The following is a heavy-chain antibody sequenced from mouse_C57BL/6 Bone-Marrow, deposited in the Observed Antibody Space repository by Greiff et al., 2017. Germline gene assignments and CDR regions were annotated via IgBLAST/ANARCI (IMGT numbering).Heavy chain of an antibody. J-gene: IGHJ3*01. V-gene: IGHV1-61*01. CDR3: ASDYGSRDGFAY. CDR2: IYPSDSEK. CDR1: GYTFTSYW. Sequence: QVQLQQPGAELVRPGSSVKLSCKASGYTFTSYWMDWVKQRPGQGLEWIGKIYPSDSEKHYNQKFKDKAPLTVDKSSSTAYMQLSSLTSEDSAVYYCASDYGSRDGFAYWGQGTLVTVSA. D-gene: IGHD1-1*01.